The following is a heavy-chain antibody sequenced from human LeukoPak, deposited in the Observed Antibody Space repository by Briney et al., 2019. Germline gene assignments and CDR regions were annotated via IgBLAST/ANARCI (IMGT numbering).Heavy chain of an antibody. CDR2: IYYSGST. Sequence: SETLSLTCTVSGGSISSYYWSWIRQPPGKGLEWIGYIYYSGSTNYNPSLKSRVTISVDTSKNQFSLKLSSVTAADTAVYYCARVRGTDAFDIWGQGTIVTVSS. D-gene: IGHD1-1*01. CDR3: ARVRGTDAFDI. J-gene: IGHJ3*02. V-gene: IGHV4-59*08. CDR1: GGSISSYY.